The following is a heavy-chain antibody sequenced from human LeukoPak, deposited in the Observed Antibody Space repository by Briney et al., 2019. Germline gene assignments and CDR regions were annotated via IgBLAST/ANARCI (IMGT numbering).Heavy chain of an antibody. CDR2: IQTSGST. D-gene: IGHD3-22*01. J-gene: IGHJ1*01. CDR1: GGSISDYY. CDR3: ASQYYYDRSGYYDSLYFQH. Sequence: SETLSLTCTVSGGSISDYYWSWIRQPAGKGLEWIGRIQTSGSTHYSPSLKSRVTMSLDTSKNQLSLKLTSVTAADTAAYYCASQYYYDRSGYYDSLYFQHWGQGTLVTVSS. V-gene: IGHV4-4*07.